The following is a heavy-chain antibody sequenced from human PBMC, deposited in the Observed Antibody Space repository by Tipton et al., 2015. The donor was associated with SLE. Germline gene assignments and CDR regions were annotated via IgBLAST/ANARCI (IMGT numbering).Heavy chain of an antibody. CDR3: AREVVPAPFDY. CDR1: GFTFSSYG. J-gene: IGHJ4*02. D-gene: IGHD2-15*01. CDR2: ISSSASTI. Sequence: GSLRLSCAASGFTFSSYGMHWVRQAPGKGLECVSYISSSASTIYYADSVKGRFTISRDNAKNTLYLQMNSLRAEDTAVYYCAREVVPAPFDYWGQGTLVTVSS. V-gene: IGHV3-48*04.